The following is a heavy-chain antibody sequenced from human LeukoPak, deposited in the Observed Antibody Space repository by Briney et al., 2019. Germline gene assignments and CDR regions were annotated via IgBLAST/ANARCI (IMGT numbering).Heavy chain of an antibody. CDR2: IRGSDDNT. CDR3: AKGGYISWFDP. J-gene: IGHJ5*02. V-gene: IGHV3-23*01. CDR1: GFTFSNAW. Sequence: GGSLRLSCAASGFTFSNAWMSWVRQAPGKGLEWVSTIRGSDDNTYYADSVKGRFTISRGNSKNTLYLQMNSLRADDTAVYYCAKGGYISWFDPWGQGTLVTVSS. D-gene: IGHD2-2*02.